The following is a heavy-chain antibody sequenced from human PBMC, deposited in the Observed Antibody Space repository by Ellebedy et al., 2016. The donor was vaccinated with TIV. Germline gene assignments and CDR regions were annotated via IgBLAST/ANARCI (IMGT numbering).Heavy chain of an antibody. CDR1: GFTFSNYW. V-gene: IGHV3-7*01. D-gene: IGHD6-19*01. J-gene: IGHJ4*02. CDR2: IKQDGSEK. CDR3: ARDQWLGRAYYFDS. Sequence: GGSLRLSCGTSGFTFSNYWMTWVRQAPGKVLEWLANIKQDGSEKYYVDSVKGRFSISRDNTKNSLYLQMNSLTDEDTAVYYCARDQWLGRAYYFDSWGQGTLVTVSS.